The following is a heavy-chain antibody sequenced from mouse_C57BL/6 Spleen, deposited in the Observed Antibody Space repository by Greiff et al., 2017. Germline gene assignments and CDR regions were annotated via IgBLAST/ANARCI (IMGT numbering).Heavy chain of an antibody. CDR1: GYTFTSYW. Sequence: QVQLQQPGAELVMPGASVKLSCKASGYTFTSYWMNWVKQRPGQGLEWIGEIDPSDSYTNYNQKFKGKSTLTVDKSSSTAYMQLSSLTSEDSAVDYCAIYYSNNWYFDVWGTGTTVTVSS. D-gene: IGHD2-5*01. CDR3: AIYYSNNWYFDV. V-gene: IGHV1-69*01. J-gene: IGHJ1*03. CDR2: IDPSDSYT.